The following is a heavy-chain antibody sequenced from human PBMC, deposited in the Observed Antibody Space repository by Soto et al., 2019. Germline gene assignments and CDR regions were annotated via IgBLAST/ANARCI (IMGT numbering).Heavy chain of an antibody. V-gene: IGHV4-61*08. Sequence: SETLSLTCTVSGGSISSGGYYWSWIRQHPGKGLEWIGYIYSSGSTIYNPSLKSRVTISVDTSKNQFSLKPSSVTAADTAVYYCARDDNSGYYYYGMDVWGQGTTVTVSS. D-gene: IGHD3-22*01. CDR1: GGSISSGGYY. J-gene: IGHJ6*02. CDR3: ARDDNSGYYYYGMDV. CDR2: IYSSGST.